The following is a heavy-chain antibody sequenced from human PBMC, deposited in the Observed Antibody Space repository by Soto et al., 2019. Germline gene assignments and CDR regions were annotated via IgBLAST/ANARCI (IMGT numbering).Heavy chain of an antibody. V-gene: IGHV3-23*01. D-gene: IGHD2-21*01. CDR1: GFTFSSYA. CDR2: ISGSGGSA. Sequence: PGGSLRLSCAASGFTFSSYAMTWVRQAPGKGLAWVSGISGSGGSAYYADSVKGRFTISRDKSKNTLYLQMNSLRAEDTAVYYCAKNRGEEYYYGMDVWGQGTTVTVYS. CDR3: AKNRGEEYYYGMDV. J-gene: IGHJ6*02.